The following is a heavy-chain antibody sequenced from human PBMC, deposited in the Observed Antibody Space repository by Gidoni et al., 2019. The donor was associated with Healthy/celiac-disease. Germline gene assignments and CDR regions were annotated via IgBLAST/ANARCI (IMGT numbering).Heavy chain of an antibody. CDR3: ARCSGSYYHYGMDV. Sequence: QVQLVQSGAAVKKPGASVKVSCKDSGYTFTSYAMHWVRQAPGQRLEWMGWINAGNGNTKDSQKFQGRVTITRDTSASTAYMELSSLRSEDTAVYYCARCSGSYYHYGMDVWGQGTTVTVSS. D-gene: IGHD1-26*01. J-gene: IGHJ6*02. CDR2: INAGNGNT. V-gene: IGHV1-3*01. CDR1: GYTFTSYA.